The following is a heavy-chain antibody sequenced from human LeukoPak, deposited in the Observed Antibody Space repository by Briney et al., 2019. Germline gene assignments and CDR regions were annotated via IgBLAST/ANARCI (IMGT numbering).Heavy chain of an antibody. Sequence: GGSLRLSCTASGFAFSRYYIHWVRQAPGNGLEWVSYISSSGSTIYYADSVKGRFTISRDNAKNSLYLQMNSLRAEDTAVYYCASLAVAGTGYWGQGTLVTVSS. D-gene: IGHD6-19*01. V-gene: IGHV3-48*03. CDR1: GFAFSRYY. J-gene: IGHJ4*02. CDR2: ISSSGSTI. CDR3: ASLAVAGTGY.